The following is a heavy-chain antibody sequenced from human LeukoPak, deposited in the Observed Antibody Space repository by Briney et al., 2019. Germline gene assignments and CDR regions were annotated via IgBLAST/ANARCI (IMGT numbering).Heavy chain of an antibody. CDR2: IKSKTDGGTT. CDR1: GFTFSNAW. CDR3: AKDLDIVVVPAAMSWGMIAFDI. V-gene: IGHV3-15*01. J-gene: IGHJ3*02. D-gene: IGHD2-2*03. Sequence: GGSLRLSCAASGFTFSNAWMSWVRQAPGKGLEWVGRIKSKTDGGTTDYAAPVKGRFTISRDDSKNTLYLQMNSLKTEDTAVYYCAKDLDIVVVPAAMSWGMIAFDIWGQGTMVTVSS.